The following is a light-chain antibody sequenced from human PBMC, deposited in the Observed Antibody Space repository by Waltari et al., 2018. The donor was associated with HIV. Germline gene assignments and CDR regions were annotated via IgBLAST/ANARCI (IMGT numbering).Light chain of an antibody. CDR2: ENP. CDR3: GTWDNRLSVGV. J-gene: IGLJ3*02. CDR1: ASNFGSDF. V-gene: IGLV1-51*02. Sequence: QSVLTQPPSMSAAPGQRVTIPCSGSASNFGSDFVSWYQHVPGTAPKLLIYENPKGPSGISDRFSGRRSGTSASLAISGLRTGDEAVYYCGTWDNRLSVGVFCGGTRLTVL.